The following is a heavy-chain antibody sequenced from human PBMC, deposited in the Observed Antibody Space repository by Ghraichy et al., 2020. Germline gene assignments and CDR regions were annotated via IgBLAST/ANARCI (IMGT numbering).Heavy chain of an antibody. CDR3: ARVRHDFWSANRVYYMDV. Sequence: GSLRLSCAVYGGSFSGYSWSWIRQPPGKGLEWIGEINHSGTTNYNPSLRSRLTISVVTSKNQFSLKMTSVTAADKAVYYCARVRHDFWSANRVYYMDVWGKGTTVTVSS. CDR2: INHSGTT. V-gene: IGHV4-34*01. CDR1: GGSFSGYS. J-gene: IGHJ6*03. D-gene: IGHD3-3*01.